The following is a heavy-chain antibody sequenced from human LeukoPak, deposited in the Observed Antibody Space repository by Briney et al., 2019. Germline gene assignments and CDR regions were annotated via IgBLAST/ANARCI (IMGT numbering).Heavy chain of an antibody. V-gene: IGHV3-30*18. J-gene: IGHJ4*02. Sequence: GGSLRLSCAASGFTFSSYGMHWVRQAPGKGLEWVAVISYDGSNKYYADSVKGRFTISRDNSKNTLYLQMNSLRAEDTAVYYCAKAIRRYCSSTSCYATTDYWGQGTLVTVSS. D-gene: IGHD2-2*01. CDR3: AKAIRRYCSSTSCYATTDY. CDR1: GFTFSSYG. CDR2: ISYDGSNK.